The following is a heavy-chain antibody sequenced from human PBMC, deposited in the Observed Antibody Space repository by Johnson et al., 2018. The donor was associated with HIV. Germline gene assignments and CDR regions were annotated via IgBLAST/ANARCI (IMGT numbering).Heavy chain of an antibody. CDR1: GFTFSSYA. CDR3: ARGGHCGGDCAGAKQALDI. D-gene: IGHD2-21*01. J-gene: IGHJ3*02. Sequence: VQLVESGGGVVQPGRSLRLSCAPSGFTFSSYAMQWVRQAPGKGLEWVAVISYDGNIKYYADSVKGRFTISRDNSKNTLYLQMNSLRVEDTAVYYCARGGHCGGDCAGAKQALDIWGQGTRVTVSS. V-gene: IGHV3-30-3*01. CDR2: ISYDGNIK.